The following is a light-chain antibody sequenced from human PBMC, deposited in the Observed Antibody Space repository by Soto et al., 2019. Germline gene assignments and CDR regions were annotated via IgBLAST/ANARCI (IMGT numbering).Light chain of an antibody. CDR2: AAS. V-gene: IGKV1-9*01. CDR1: QGIGNY. Sequence: IQLTQSPSSLSASVGDRVTITCRASQGIGNYFAWYQQKLGKAPKLLISAASTLQSGVPSRFSGSGSGTDFTLTISSLQPEDSATYYCQQFDSYVWTFGQGTKVEV. J-gene: IGKJ1*01. CDR3: QQFDSYVWT.